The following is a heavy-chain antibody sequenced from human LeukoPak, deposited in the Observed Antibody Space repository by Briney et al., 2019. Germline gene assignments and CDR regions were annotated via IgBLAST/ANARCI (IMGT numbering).Heavy chain of an antibody. CDR2: IATDGRDK. CDR1: GLTFSSYS. CDR3: AKDSKVAAAGYFFDY. D-gene: IGHD6-13*01. V-gene: IGHV3-30*18. Sequence: PGGSLRLSCAASGLTFSSYSMNWVRQAPGKGLEWVAVIATDGRDKKYADSVKGRFTISRDNSKNTLYLEMNSLRPEDTAVYHCAKDSKVAAAGYFFDYWGQGTPVTVSS. J-gene: IGHJ4*02.